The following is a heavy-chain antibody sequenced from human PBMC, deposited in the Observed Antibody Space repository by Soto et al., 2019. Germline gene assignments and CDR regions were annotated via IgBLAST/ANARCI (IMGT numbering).Heavy chain of an antibody. J-gene: IGHJ4*02. CDR2: ISSSSSYI. D-gene: IGHD6-19*01. CDR1: GFTFSSYS. CDR3: ARSGSYSSGAYYFDY. V-gene: IGHV3-21*01. Sequence: GGSLRLSCAASGFTFSSYSMNWVRQAPGKGLEWVSSISSSSSYIYYADSVKARFTISRDNAKNSLYLQMNSLRAEDTAVYYCARSGSYSSGAYYFDYWGQGTLVTVSS.